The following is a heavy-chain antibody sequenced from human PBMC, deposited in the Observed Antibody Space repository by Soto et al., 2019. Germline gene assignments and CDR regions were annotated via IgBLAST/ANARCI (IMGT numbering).Heavy chain of an antibody. CDR1: GFSVSSDY. Sequence: GGSLRLSCAASGFSVSSDYMSWVRQAPGKGLEWVSLIYSGGDTYYADSVKGRFTISRDISSNTVYLHMTSLRADDTAIYYCTIAGSEPKNLYISNYYAMDVWGRGTMVTVSS. J-gene: IGHJ6*02. CDR3: TIAGSEPKNLYISNYYAMDV. V-gene: IGHV3-53*01. CDR2: IYSGGDT. D-gene: IGHD3-16*02.